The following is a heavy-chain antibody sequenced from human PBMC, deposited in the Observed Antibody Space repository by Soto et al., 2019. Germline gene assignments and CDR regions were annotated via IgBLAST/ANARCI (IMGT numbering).Heavy chain of an antibody. J-gene: IGHJ3*01. Sequence: QVHLVQYGADVKKPGAAVKVSCMASGYNFIAQNIHWVRQDPGLGLEWMGKMNPNSGGSDYAQEFQGRVTVTRDTSISPVYMELTSLKSDATAVYYCARERHLNSPSDAFDLWGQVTMVIVSS. V-gene: IGHV1-2*02. CDR3: ARERHLNSPSDAFDL. CDR2: MNPNSGGS. CDR1: GYNFIAQN. D-gene: IGHD1-7*01.